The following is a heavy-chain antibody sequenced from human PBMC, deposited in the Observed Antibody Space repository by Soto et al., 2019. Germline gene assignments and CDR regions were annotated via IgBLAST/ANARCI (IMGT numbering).Heavy chain of an antibody. D-gene: IGHD2-15*01. CDR2: MFYSGLT. CDR3: APLSVSLSGPYGIHV. Sequence: LSLTFSVSGYSVSSSDYYWAWIRQPPGKGLEWIGSMFYSGLTYYNPSLKSRVTLSVDTSKNQFSVRLNSVTAADTAVYYCAPLSVSLSGPYGIHVWGQGTTVTVSS. J-gene: IGHJ6*02. CDR1: GYSVSSSDYY. V-gene: IGHV4-39*01.